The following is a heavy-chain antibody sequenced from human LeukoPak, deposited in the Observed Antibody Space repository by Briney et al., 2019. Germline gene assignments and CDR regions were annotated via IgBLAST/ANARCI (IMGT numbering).Heavy chain of an antibody. J-gene: IGHJ3*02. V-gene: IGHV4-30-2*01. CDR2: IYHSGST. CDR1: GGSISSGGYS. Sequence: SETLSLTCAVSGGSISSGGYSWSWIRQPPGKGLEWIGYIYHSGSTNYNPSLKSRVTISVDTSKNQFSLKLSSVTAADTAVYYCARDSGYNCGGDCYSGWAFDIWGQGTMVTVSS. D-gene: IGHD2-21*01. CDR3: ARDSGYNCGGDCYSGWAFDI.